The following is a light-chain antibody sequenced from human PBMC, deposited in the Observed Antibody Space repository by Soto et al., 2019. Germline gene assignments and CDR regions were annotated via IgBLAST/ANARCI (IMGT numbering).Light chain of an antibody. CDR1: SSDVGGYNY. CDR2: EVS. CDR3: GSYTSSTTPYV. V-gene: IGLV2-14*01. J-gene: IGLJ1*01. Sequence: HSVLTQPASVSGSPGQSITISCTGTSSDVGGYNYVSWYQQHPGKAPKLMIYEVSNRPSGVSNRFSGSKSGNTASLTISGLQAGDEADYYCGSYTSSTTPYVFGTGTKVTVL.